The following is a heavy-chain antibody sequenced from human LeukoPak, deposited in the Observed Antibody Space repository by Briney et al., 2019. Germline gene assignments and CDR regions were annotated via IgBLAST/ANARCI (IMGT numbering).Heavy chain of an antibody. CDR1: GFTFNNYA. CDR2: MRGDGET. Sequence: GGSLRLSCAASGFTFNNYAMSWVRQAPARGLEWVSSMRGDGETFYADSVKGRFTLSRDDSRTTVYLQMNKLRAEDTAIYYCATDRKVGTWDPRFNYWGQGTLVTVSS. V-gene: IGHV3-23*01. J-gene: IGHJ4*02. CDR3: ATDRKVGTWDPRFNY. D-gene: IGHD4-23*01.